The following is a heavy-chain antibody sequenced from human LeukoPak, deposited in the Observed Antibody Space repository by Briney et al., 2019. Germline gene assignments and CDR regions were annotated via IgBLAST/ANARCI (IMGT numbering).Heavy chain of an antibody. D-gene: IGHD6-19*01. Sequence: GGSLRLSCAASGFIFSSYSMDWVRQAPGKGLEWVSSISSSSSYIYYADSVKGRFTISRDNAKKSLYLQMSSLRAEDTAVYYCARDREAGTNYYYGMDVWGQGTTVTVSS. V-gene: IGHV3-21*01. CDR3: ARDREAGTNYYYGMDV. CDR2: ISSSSSYI. J-gene: IGHJ6*02. CDR1: GFIFSSYS.